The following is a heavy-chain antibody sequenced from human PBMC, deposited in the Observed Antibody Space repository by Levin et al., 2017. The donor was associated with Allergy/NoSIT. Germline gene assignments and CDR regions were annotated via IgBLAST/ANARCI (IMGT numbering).Heavy chain of an antibody. J-gene: IGHJ4*02. V-gene: IGHV3-21*01. CDR2: ISSSSSYI. CDR1: GFTFSSYS. Sequence: LSLTCAASGFTFSSYSMNWVRQAPGKGLEWVSSISSSSSYIYYADSVKGRFTISRDNAKNSLYLQMNSLRAEDTAVYYCARDEYSSSWSYFDYWGQGTLVTVSS. CDR3: ARDEYSSSWSYFDY. D-gene: IGHD6-13*01.